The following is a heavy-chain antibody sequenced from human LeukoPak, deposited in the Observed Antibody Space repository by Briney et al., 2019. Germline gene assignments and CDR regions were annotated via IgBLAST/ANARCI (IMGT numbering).Heavy chain of an antibody. Sequence: ASVKVSCKASGGTFSSYAISWVRQAPGQGLEWMGGIIPIFGTANYAQKFQGRVTITPDESTSKAYMELSSLRSEDTAVYYCASDRTMIHAFDIWGQGTMVTVSS. CDR2: IIPIFGTA. CDR3: ASDRTMIHAFDI. D-gene: IGHD3-22*01. J-gene: IGHJ3*02. CDR1: GGTFSSYA. V-gene: IGHV1-69*13.